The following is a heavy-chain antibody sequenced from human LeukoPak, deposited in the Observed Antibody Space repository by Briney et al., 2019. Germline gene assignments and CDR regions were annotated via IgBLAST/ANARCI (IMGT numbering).Heavy chain of an antibody. Sequence: SETLSLTCTVSGGSISSYFWSWIRQPPGKGLEWIGFIYHSGNPSYNPSLKSRVTISIDTSKNQFSLKLESVTAADTSVYYCATSPPVVPAAITAFDIWGQGTMVTVSS. CDR3: ATSPPVVPAAITAFDI. D-gene: IGHD2-2*01. CDR1: GGSISSYF. CDR2: IYHSGNP. J-gene: IGHJ3*02. V-gene: IGHV4-59*01.